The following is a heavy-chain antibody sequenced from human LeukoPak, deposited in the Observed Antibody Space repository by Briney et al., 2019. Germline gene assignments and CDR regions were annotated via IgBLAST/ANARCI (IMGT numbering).Heavy chain of an antibody. V-gene: IGHV4-59*02. Sequence: SETLSLTCTVSGGSVSSYYWSWIRQPPGKGLEWIGYIYYSGSTNYNPSLKSRVTISVDTSKNQFSLKLSSVAAADTAVYHCARDNWNYGSSMDVWGQGTTVTVSS. J-gene: IGHJ6*02. D-gene: IGHD1-7*01. CDR2: IYYSGST. CDR3: ARDNWNYGSSMDV. CDR1: GGSVSSYY.